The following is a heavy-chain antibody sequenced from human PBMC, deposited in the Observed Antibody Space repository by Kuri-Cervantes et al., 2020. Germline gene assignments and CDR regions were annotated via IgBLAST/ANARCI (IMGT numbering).Heavy chain of an antibody. D-gene: IGHD2/OR15-2a*01. Sequence: GGSLRLSCAASGFTFSSYGMHWVRQAPGKGLEWVAVISYDGSNKYYADSVKGRFTISRDNSKNTLYLQMNSLRAEDTAVYYCAKQGAHTFKYYYYGMDVWGQGTTVTVSS. CDR1: GFTFSSYG. J-gene: IGHJ6*02. CDR2: ISYDGSNK. V-gene: IGHV3-30*18. CDR3: AKQGAHTFKYYYYGMDV.